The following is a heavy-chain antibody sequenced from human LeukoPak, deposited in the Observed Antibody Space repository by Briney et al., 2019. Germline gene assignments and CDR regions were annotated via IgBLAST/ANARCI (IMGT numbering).Heavy chain of an antibody. CDR1: GGSISSYY. CDR3: AKGGKWDVTPFDY. CDR2: IYYSGST. V-gene: IGHV4-59*01. Sequence: SGTLSLTCTVSGGSISSYYWSWIRQPPGKGLEWIGYIYYSGSTNYNPSLKSRVTISVDTSKNQFSLKLSSVTAADTAVYYCAKGGKWDVTPFDYWGQGTLVTVSS. J-gene: IGHJ4*02. D-gene: IGHD1-26*01.